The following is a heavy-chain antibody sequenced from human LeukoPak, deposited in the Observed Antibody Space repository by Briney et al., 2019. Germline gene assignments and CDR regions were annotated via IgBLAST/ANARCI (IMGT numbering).Heavy chain of an antibody. D-gene: IGHD3-10*01. V-gene: IGHV1-69*04. CDR1: GGTFSSYA. CDR3: ARDVTMVRGVITTYYFDY. Sequence: SVKVSCKASGGTFSSYAISWVRQAPGQGLEWMGRIIPILGIANYAQKFQGRVTISADKSTSTAYMELSSLRPEDTAVYYCARDVTMVRGVITTYYFDYWGQGTLVTVSS. CDR2: IIPILGIA. J-gene: IGHJ4*02.